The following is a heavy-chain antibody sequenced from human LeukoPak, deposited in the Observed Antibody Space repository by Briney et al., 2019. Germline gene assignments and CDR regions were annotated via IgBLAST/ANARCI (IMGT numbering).Heavy chain of an antibody. CDR3: ATHSGPQRNGNYYYMDV. CDR1: GYSFTSYW. D-gene: IGHD6-19*01. CDR2: IYPGDSDT. J-gene: IGHJ6*03. Sequence: GESLKISCKGSGYSFTSYWIGWVRQMPGKGLEWMGIIYPGDSDTRYSPSFQGQVTISAVKSISTAYLQWSSLKASDTAMYYCATHSGPQRNGNYYYMDVWGKGTTVTVSS. V-gene: IGHV5-51*01.